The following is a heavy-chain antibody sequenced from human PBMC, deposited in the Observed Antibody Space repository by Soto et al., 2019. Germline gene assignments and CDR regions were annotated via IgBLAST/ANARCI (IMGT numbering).Heavy chain of an antibody. Sequence: QVQLQESGPGLVKPSQTLSLVCTVSGASISSGGYYWTWIRQHPGKGPEWIGYIYNSETTFYNPSLGSRVSMSSDAAKNQFSLELRSVTVADTAVYYCAREPITTPRGVTQVDPWGQGALVTFSS. V-gene: IGHV4-31*03. J-gene: IGHJ5*02. CDR1: GASISSGGYY. CDR2: IYNSETT. D-gene: IGHD3-22*01. CDR3: AREPITTPRGVTQVDP.